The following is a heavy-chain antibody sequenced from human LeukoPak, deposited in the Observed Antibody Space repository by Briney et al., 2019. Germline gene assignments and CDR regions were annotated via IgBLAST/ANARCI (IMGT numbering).Heavy chain of an antibody. V-gene: IGHV1-18*01. Sequence: ASVKVSCKASGYTFASYGISWVRQAPGRGLEWMGWISGYNGNTNYAQKLQGRVTMTTDTSTSTAYMGLRSLRSDDTAVYYCARADPYYDFWSGYSIWGQGTLVTVSS. CDR2: ISGYNGNT. D-gene: IGHD3-3*01. J-gene: IGHJ4*02. CDR3: ARADPYYDFWSGYSI. CDR1: GYTFASYG.